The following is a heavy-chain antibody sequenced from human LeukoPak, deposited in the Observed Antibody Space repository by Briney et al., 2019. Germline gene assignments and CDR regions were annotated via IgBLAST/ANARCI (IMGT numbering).Heavy chain of an antibody. D-gene: IGHD3-10*01. J-gene: IGHJ4*02. CDR1: GYTFTGYY. Sequence: GGSVKVSCKASGYTFTGYYMHWVQQAPGQGLEWMGWINPNSGGTNYAQKFQGWVTMTRDTSISTAYMELSRLRSDDTAVYYCARGALWFGELSVDYWGQGTLVTVSS. CDR3: ARGALWFGELSVDY. CDR2: INPNSGGT. V-gene: IGHV1-2*04.